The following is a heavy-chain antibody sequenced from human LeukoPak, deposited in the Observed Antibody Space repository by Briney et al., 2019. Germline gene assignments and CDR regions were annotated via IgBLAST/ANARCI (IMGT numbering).Heavy chain of an antibody. CDR2: ISSSSSTI. CDR3: ARGLLWFGELPMDWFDP. Sequence: GSLRLSCAASGFTFSSYSMNWVRQAPGKGLEWVSYISSSSSTIYYADSVKGRFTISRDNAKNSLYLQMNSLRAEDTAVYYCARGLLWFGELPMDWFDPWGQGTLVTVSS. CDR1: GFTFSSYS. V-gene: IGHV3-48*04. D-gene: IGHD3-10*01. J-gene: IGHJ5*02.